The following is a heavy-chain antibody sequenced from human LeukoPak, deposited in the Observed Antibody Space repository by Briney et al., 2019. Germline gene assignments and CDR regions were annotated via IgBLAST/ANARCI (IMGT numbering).Heavy chain of an antibody. D-gene: IGHD4-23*01. CDR3: AISTTVVTPFDY. CDR1: GFTFSSYA. V-gene: IGHV3-30-3*01. J-gene: IGHJ4*02. CDR2: ISDDGSNY. Sequence: GGSLRLSCAASGFTFSSYAMHWIRQAPGKGLEWVAVISDDGSNYSYADSVKGRFTISRDNSKSTLYLQMNSLRAEDTAVYYCAISTTVVTPFDYWGRGTLVTVSS.